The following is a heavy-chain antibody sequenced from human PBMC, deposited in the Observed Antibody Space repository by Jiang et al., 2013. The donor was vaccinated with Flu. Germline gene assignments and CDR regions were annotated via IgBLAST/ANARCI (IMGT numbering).Heavy chain of an antibody. V-gene: IGHV4-4*07. CDR2: IYTSGGT. Sequence: GLVKPSETLSLTCAVSGDSIRSYYWSWTRQPAGKGLEWIGRIYTSGGTSSNPSLKSRVTMSVDTSKNHFSLRLSSVTAADTAVYYCARDVVALNDAFDIWGQGTMVTVSS. CDR3: ARDVVALNDAFDI. J-gene: IGHJ3*02. CDR1: GDSIRSYY. D-gene: IGHD2-15*01.